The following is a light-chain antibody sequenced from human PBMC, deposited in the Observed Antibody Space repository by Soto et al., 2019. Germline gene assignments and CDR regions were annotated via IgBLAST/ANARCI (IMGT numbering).Light chain of an antibody. CDR2: LGS. V-gene: IGKV2-28*01. J-gene: IGKJ3*01. CDR3: MQALQTPLFT. CDR1: QSLLHSDGYNY. Sequence: DIVMTQSPLYLPVTPGEPASISCRSSQSLLHSDGYNYLDWYLQKPGQSPQLLIYLGSNRASGVPGRFSGSGSGTDFTLKISRVEAEDVGVYYCMQALQTPLFTFGPGTKVYLK.